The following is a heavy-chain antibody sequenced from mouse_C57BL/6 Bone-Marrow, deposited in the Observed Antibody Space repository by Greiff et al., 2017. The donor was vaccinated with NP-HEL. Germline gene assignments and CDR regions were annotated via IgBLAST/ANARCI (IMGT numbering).Heavy chain of an antibody. V-gene: IGHV10-3*01. CDR3: VRGGLTGTDYYAMDY. CDR1: GFTFNTYA. Sequence: EVQLVESGGGLVQPKGSLKLSCAASGFTFNTYAMHWVRQAPGKGLEWVARLRSKSSNYATYYADSLKDRFTISRDDSQSMLYLQMNNLKTEDTAMYYCVRGGLTGTDYYAMDYWGQGTSVTVSS. CDR2: LRSKSSNYAT. J-gene: IGHJ4*01. D-gene: IGHD4-1*01.